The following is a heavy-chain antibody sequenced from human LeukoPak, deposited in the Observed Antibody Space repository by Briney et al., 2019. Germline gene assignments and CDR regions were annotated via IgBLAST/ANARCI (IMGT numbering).Heavy chain of an antibody. Sequence: SETLSLTCAVYGGSFSGYYWSWIRQPPGKGLEWIGEINHSGSTNYNPSLKSRVTISVDTSENQFSLKLSSVTAADTAVYYCARGGSGSYQVDFDYWGQGTLVTVSS. V-gene: IGHV4-34*01. CDR1: GGSFSGYY. CDR3: ARGGSGSYQVDFDY. D-gene: IGHD3-10*01. J-gene: IGHJ4*02. CDR2: INHSGST.